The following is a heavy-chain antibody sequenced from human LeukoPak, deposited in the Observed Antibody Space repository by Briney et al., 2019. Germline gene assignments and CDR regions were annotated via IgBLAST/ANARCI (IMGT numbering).Heavy chain of an antibody. J-gene: IGHJ4*02. D-gene: IGHD3/OR15-3a*01. Sequence: SETLSLTCTVSSVSISSSNSYWGWIRQPPGKGLEWIGSIYYSGNTYYNASLKSQVSISIDTSKNQFPLRLTSVTAAGTAVYYCARQTGSGLFILPGGQGTLVTVSS. CDR3: ARQTGSGLFILP. CDR2: IYYSGNT. V-gene: IGHV4-39*01. CDR1: SVSISSSNSY.